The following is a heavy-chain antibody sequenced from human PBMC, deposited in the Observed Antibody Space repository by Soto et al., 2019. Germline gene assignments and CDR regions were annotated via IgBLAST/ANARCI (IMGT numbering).Heavy chain of an antibody. J-gene: IGHJ4*02. Sequence: VQLVESGGGVVQPGRSLRLSCVASGFTFSGYGMHWVRQAPGKGLEWLAVISQDGSDKYYADSVRGRFTISRDNSENTLYLQMNSLRPEDTAVYYCAKEDVWFAKDYWGQGTLVTVSS. D-gene: IGHD3-10*01. V-gene: IGHV3-30*18. CDR3: AKEDVWFAKDY. CDR2: ISQDGSDK. CDR1: GFTFSGYG.